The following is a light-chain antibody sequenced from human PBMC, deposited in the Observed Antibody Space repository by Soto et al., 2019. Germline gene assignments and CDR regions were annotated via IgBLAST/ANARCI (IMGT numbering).Light chain of an antibody. J-gene: IGLJ1*01. CDR3: AAWDDSLNGLYV. V-gene: IGLV1-44*01. CDR1: NSNIGSNT. CDR2: SNN. Sequence: QAVVTQPPSASGTPGQRVTISCSGSNSNIGSNTVNWFQQLPGTAPKLLIYSNNQRPSGVPDRFSGSKSGTSASLAIIGLQSEDEADYYCAAWDDSLNGLYVFGTGTKLTVL.